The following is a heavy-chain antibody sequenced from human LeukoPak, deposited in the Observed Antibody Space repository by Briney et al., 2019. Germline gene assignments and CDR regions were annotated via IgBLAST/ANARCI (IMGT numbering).Heavy chain of an antibody. J-gene: IGHJ6*03. D-gene: IGHD4-23*01. CDR3: ARSFPGATVVTGYYYYYMDV. V-gene: IGHV3-11*04. CDR1: GFTFSDYY. Sequence: PGGSLRLSCAASGFTFSDYYMSWIRQAPGKGLEWVSYISSSGSTIYYADSVKGRFTISRDNAKNSLYLQMNSLRAEDTAVYYCARSFPGATVVTGYYYYYMDVWGKGTTVTVSS. CDR2: ISSSGSTI.